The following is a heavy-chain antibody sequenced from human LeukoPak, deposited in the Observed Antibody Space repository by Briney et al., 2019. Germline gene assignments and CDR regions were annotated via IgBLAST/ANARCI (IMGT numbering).Heavy chain of an antibody. D-gene: IGHD3-22*01. Sequence: SETLSLTCTVSGGSISSTGHHWSWIRQHPEKGLEWIGHVYYTGSPYYSPSFKSRLTISVDTSKSQFSLKLTSVTAADTAVYYCARAPRITMIVFFDYWGQGALVTVSS. CDR3: ARAPRITMIVFFDY. CDR2: VYYTGSP. J-gene: IGHJ4*02. V-gene: IGHV4-31*03. CDR1: GGSISSTGHH.